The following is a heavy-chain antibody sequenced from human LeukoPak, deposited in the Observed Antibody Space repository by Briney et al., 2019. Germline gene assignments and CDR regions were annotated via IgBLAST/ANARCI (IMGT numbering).Heavy chain of an antibody. CDR3: AKDQRWESPHYLDS. CDR2: IVPIFGTS. V-gene: IGHV1-69*13. CDR1: GGTFSSYA. J-gene: IGHJ4*02. D-gene: IGHD1-26*01. Sequence: SVKVSCKASGGTFSSYAISWVRQAPGQGLEWMGRIVPIFGTSNYAQKFQGRVTITADESTSTAYMELSSLRSEDTAVYYCAKDQRWESPHYLDSWGQGTLVTVSS.